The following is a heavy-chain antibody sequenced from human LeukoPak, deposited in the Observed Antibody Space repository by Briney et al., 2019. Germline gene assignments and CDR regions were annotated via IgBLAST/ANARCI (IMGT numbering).Heavy chain of an antibody. Sequence: ASVKVSCKASGYTFTGYYMHWVRQAPGQGLEWMGRINANSCGTNYAQYFQGRVTMPRDTSNSTAYMELSTLRSDDTAVYYCARDDTEVSFDYWGQGTLVTVSS. J-gene: IGHJ4*02. V-gene: IGHV1-2*06. CDR3: ARDDTEVSFDY. CDR2: INANSCGT. CDR1: GYTFTGYY.